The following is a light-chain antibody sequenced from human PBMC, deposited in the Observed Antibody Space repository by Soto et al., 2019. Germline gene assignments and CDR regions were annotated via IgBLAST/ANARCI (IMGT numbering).Light chain of an antibody. Sequence: EIVLTQSPGTLSLSPGERATLSCMASQSVSSSYLAWYQQKPGQAPRLLIYGASSRATGIPDRFSGSGSGTDFTLTISRLEPEDFALYYCQQYGSSPPTFGQGTKLEIK. CDR1: QSVSSSY. V-gene: IGKV3-20*01. CDR3: QQYGSSPPT. J-gene: IGKJ2*01. CDR2: GAS.